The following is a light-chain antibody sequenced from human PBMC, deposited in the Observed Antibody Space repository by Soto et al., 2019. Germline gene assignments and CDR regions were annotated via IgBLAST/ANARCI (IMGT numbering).Light chain of an antibody. J-gene: IGKJ2*01. CDR3: QQSYSTPYT. V-gene: IGKV1-39*01. CDR1: QSIRNY. CDR2: AAS. Sequence: DIQMTQSPSSLSASVGDRDTITCRASQSIRNYLNWYQEKPGKAPKLLIYAASSLQSGVPSRFSGSGSGTDFTLTISSLQPEDFATYYCQQSYSTPYTFGQGTKLEIK.